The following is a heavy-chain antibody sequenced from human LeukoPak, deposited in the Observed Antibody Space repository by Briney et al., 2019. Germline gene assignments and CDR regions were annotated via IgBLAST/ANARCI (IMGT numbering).Heavy chain of an antibody. D-gene: IGHD2-2*02. V-gene: IGHV4-59*01. CDR3: ARANYCSSTSCYREGYYFDY. CDR1: GGSFSGYY. J-gene: IGHJ4*02. Sequence: SETLSLTCAVYGGSFSGYYWSWIRQPPGKGLEWIGYIYYSGSTNYNPSLKSRVTISVDTSKNQFSLKLSSVTAADTAVYYCARANYCSSTSCYREGYYFDYWGQGTLVTVSS. CDR2: IYYSGST.